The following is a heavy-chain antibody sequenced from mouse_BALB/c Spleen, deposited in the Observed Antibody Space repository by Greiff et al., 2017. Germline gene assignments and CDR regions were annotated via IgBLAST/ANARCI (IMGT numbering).Heavy chain of an antibody. CDR3: ARELLRLGFAY. D-gene: IGHD1-2*01. Sequence: DLVKPGASVKLSCKASGYTFTSYWINWIKQRPGQGLEWIGRIAPGSGSTYYNEMFKGKATLTVDTSSSTAYIQLSSLSSEDSAVYFCARELLRLGFAYWGQGTLVTVAA. CDR1: GYTFTSYW. J-gene: IGHJ3*01. CDR2: IAPGSGST. V-gene: IGHV1S41*01.